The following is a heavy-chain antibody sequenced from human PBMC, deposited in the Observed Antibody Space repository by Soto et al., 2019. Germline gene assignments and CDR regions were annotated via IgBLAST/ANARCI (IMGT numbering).Heavy chain of an antibody. J-gene: IGHJ4*02. CDR3: ARADVDYFDY. CDR2: IFHSGST. V-gene: IGHV4-30-2*01. Sequence: QLQLQESGSGLVKPSQTLSLTCAVSGGSISSGGYSWNWIRQPPGKGLEWVGYIFHSGSTYYSPSLKSRVTLSVDRSQNQFSLKLSSVTAADTAVYYGARADVDYFDYWGQGTLVTFSS. CDR1: GGSISSGGYS. D-gene: IGHD3-16*01.